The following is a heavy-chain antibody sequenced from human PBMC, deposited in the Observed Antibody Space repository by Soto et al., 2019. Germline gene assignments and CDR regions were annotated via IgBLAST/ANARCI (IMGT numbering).Heavy chain of an antibody. CDR1: GGSFSGYY. CDR2: INHSGST. D-gene: IGHD3-9*01. CDR3: ARRNHDILTGYSSYYFDY. J-gene: IGHJ4*02. V-gene: IGHV4-34*01. Sequence: SETLSLTCAVYGGSFSGYYLSWIRQPPGKGLEWIGEINHSGSTNYNPSLKSRVTISVDTSKNQFSLKLSSVTAADTAVYYCARRNHDILTGYSSYYFDYWGQGTLVTVYS.